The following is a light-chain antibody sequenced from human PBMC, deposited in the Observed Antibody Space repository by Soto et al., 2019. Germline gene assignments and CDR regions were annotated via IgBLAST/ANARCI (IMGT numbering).Light chain of an antibody. Sequence: VLTQSPATLSLSPGERAILSCRASQSVSSYFAWYQQKPGQAPRLLIYDASYRATDIPTRFSGSGSGTDFTLTISSLKPEDFAVYYCQQYGNSPPTFGQGTKVEIK. J-gene: IGKJ2*01. CDR1: QSVSSY. CDR3: QQYGNSPPT. CDR2: DAS. V-gene: IGKV3-11*01.